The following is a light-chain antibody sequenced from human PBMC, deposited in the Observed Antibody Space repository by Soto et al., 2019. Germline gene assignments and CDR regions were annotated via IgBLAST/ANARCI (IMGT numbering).Light chain of an antibody. CDR1: SSNIGAGYE. CDR3: QSYDSSLSGVV. J-gene: IGLJ2*01. V-gene: IGLV1-40*01. CDR2: GNS. Sequence: QSVLTQPPSVSGAPGQRVTISCTGSSSNIGAGYEVHWYQQLPGTAPKLLIYGNSNRPSGVPDRFSGSKSGTSASLAITGLQAEDEADYYCQSYDSSLSGVVCGGGTKLTVL.